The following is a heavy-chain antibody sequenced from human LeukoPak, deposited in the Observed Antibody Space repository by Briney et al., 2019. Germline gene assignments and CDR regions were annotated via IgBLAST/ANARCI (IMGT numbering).Heavy chain of an antibody. CDR2: SYHSGTT. D-gene: IGHD3-9*01. CDR1: GASISSSNW. V-gene: IGHV4-4*02. Sequence: SETLSLTCAVSGASISSSNWWSWVRPPPGRGLEWIGESYHSGTTNYNPSLKSRVTISVDKSKNQLSVKLSSVTAADTAVYYCARHRYDILTGYYLDYWGQGTLVTVSS. J-gene: IGHJ4*02. CDR3: ARHRYDILTGYYLDY.